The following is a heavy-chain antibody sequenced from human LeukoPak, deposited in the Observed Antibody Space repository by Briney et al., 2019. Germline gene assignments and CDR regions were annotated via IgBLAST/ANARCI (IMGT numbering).Heavy chain of an antibody. CDR2: INHSGST. CDR3: ARIAGSITMVRGRYYYGMDV. CDR1: GGSFSGYY. D-gene: IGHD3-10*01. V-gene: IGHV4-34*01. J-gene: IGHJ6*04. Sequence: SDTLSLTCAAYGGSFSGYYWSWIRQPPGQGLEWIGEINHSGSTNYNPSLKSRVTIAVDTSKNQFSLKLSSVTAADTAVYYCARIAGSITMVRGRYYYGMDVWGKGTTVTVSS.